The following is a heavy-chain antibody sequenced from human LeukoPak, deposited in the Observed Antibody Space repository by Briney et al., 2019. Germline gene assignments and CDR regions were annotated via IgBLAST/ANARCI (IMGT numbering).Heavy chain of an antibody. Sequence: GGSLRLSCAASGFTFSDYYMSWLRQAPGDGLEGVSYISSSGRHTYYADAVKGRFTISRDNAKNSLYLQMNSLRAEDTAVYYCAREDVTCAFDIWGQGTMVTVSS. V-gene: IGHV3-11*04. CDR1: GFTFSDYY. CDR2: ISSSGRHT. D-gene: IGHD3-16*01. CDR3: AREDVTCAFDI. J-gene: IGHJ3*02.